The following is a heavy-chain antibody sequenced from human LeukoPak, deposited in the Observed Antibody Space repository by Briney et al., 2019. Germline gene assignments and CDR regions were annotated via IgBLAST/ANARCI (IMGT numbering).Heavy chain of an antibody. CDR3: ARSSVNWFDP. CDR2: IFPGDSHT. J-gene: IGHJ5*02. CDR1: GYSFTNYW. Sequence: GESLKISCKGSGYSFTNYWIGWVRQMPGKGLEWMGIIFPGDSHTRYSRSFQGQVTMSADKSISTAYLQWSSLRASDTAMYYCARSSVNWFDPWGQGTLVTVSS. D-gene: IGHD3-3*01. V-gene: IGHV5-51*01.